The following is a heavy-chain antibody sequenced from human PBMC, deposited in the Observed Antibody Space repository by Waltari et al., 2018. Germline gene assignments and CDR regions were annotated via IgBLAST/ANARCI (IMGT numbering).Heavy chain of an antibody. CDR2: IKSDGGTT. CDR3: VRSAFLDV. J-gene: IGHJ6*02. D-gene: IGHD3-16*01. CDR1: GFSFSPYW. V-gene: IGHV3-74*01. Sequence: EVQLVESGGGLVQPGGSLSLSCAASGFSFSPYWMNWARQAPGEGLVWVSSIKSDGGTTAYADSVKGRFTTPRDNPKNTLYLQMNSLRAEDTAVIYCVRSAFLDVWGQGTTVTVSS.